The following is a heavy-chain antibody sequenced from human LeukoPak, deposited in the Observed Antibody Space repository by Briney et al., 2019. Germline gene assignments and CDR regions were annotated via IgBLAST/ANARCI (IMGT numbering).Heavy chain of an antibody. Sequence: GGSLRLSCAASGFTFSSYWMSWVRQAPGKGLEWVANIKQDGSEKYYVDSVKGRFTISRDNAKNSLYLQMNSLRAEDMAVYYCARSPYVDTAMVFFDYWGQGTLVTVSS. CDR3: ARSPYVDTAMVFFDY. CDR2: IKQDGSEK. CDR1: GFTFSSYW. J-gene: IGHJ4*02. V-gene: IGHV3-7*01. D-gene: IGHD5-18*01.